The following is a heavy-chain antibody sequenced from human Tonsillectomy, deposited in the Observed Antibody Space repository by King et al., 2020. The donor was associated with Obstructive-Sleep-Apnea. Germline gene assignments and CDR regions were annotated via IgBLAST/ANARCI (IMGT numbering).Heavy chain of an antibody. CDR3: ARGNQWQPFWD. CDR2: MNPNSADT. J-gene: IGHJ4*02. V-gene: IGHV1-8*01. CDR1: GNTFNSDD. Sequence: QLVQSGAEVKKPGASVKVSCKASGNTFNSDDINWVRQATGQGLEWMGWMNPNSADTGYAQKFQGRVTMTRNTSISTVYMELSSLRSEDTAVYYCARGNQWQPFWDWGQGTLVTVSS. D-gene: IGHD6-19*01.